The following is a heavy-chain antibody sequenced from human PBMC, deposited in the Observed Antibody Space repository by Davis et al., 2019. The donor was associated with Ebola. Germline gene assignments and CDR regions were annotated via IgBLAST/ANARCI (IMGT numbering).Heavy chain of an antibody. Sequence: MPGGSLRLSCAVYGGSFTDYYWSWIRQPPGKELEWIGEITHSESTNYNPSLKSRATLSVDTSKNQFSLNLTSVTAADTAVYYCARGGDYVPYYYGMDVWGQGTTVTVSS. CDR2: ITHSEST. CDR1: GGSFTDYY. J-gene: IGHJ6*02. D-gene: IGHD4-17*01. V-gene: IGHV4-34*01. CDR3: ARGGDYVPYYYGMDV.